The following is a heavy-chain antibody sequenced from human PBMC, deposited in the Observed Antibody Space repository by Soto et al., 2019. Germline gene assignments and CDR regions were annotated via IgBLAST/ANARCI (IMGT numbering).Heavy chain of an antibody. J-gene: IGHJ4*02. V-gene: IGHV4-30-4*01. D-gene: IGHD6-6*01. CDR1: GGSINSDAYY. Sequence: SETLSLTCTGSGGSINSDAYYWSWIRQPPGKGLEWIGHIYYSGKTYYNPSLENRLTISLDTSKNQFSLRLSSVNASDTAVYYCARDRSNSPDYFDYWGQGTLVTVSS. CDR3: ARDRSNSPDYFDY. CDR2: IYYSGKT.